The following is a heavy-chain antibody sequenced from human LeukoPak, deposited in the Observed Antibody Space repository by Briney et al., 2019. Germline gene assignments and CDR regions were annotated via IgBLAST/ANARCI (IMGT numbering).Heavy chain of an antibody. D-gene: IGHD3-9*01. Sequence: SETLSLTCTVSGGSISSYYWSWIRQPPGKGLEWIGYIYYSGSTNYNPSLKSRVTISVDTPKNQFSLKLSSVTAADTAVYYCARNYDILTGYYDYWGKGTLVTVSS. CDR2: IYYSGST. J-gene: IGHJ4*02. CDR1: GGSISSYY. CDR3: ARNYDILTGYYDY. V-gene: IGHV4-59*08.